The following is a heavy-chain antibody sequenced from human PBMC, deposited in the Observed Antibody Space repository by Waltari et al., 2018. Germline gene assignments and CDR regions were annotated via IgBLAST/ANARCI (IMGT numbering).Heavy chain of an antibody. CDR1: GFTFGVFS. Sequence: EVQLVESGGGFVQPGGSLRLSCLGSGFTFGVFSMHWIRQAPGKGLEWVAYISASRAARYYAESVKGRFTISRDNAKNSLFLQMTNLGVEDTAVYYCATEPAPGAGINYWGQGILVTVSS. V-gene: IGHV3-48*01. CDR3: ATEPAPGAGINY. CDR2: ISASRAAR. D-gene: IGHD6-19*01. J-gene: IGHJ4*02.